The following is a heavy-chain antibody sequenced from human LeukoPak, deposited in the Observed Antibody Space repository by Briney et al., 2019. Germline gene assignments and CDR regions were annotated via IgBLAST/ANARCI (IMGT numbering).Heavy chain of an antibody. Sequence: GGSLRLSCAASGFTFSNAWMSWVRQAPGKGLEWVGRIKSKTDGGTTDYAAPVKGRFTISRDDSTNTMYLQMNSLKTEDTAVYYCTRPPYYYDSSGYYYGGDYWGQGTLITVSS. CDR1: GFTFSNAW. V-gene: IGHV3-15*01. J-gene: IGHJ4*02. D-gene: IGHD3-22*01. CDR3: TRPPYYYDSSGYYYGGDY. CDR2: IKSKTDGGTT.